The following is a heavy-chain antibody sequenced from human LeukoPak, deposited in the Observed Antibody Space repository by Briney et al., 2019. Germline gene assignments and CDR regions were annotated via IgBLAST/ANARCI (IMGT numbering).Heavy chain of an antibody. CDR1: NGSLTNYY. CDR2: IFPSGLT. Sequence: SETLSLTCSVSNGSLTNYYWGWIRQPPGKRLEWIGYIFPSGLTNYNPSLNSRVTISLDTAKSQFSLTLKSVTAADTAVYYCARAGDGHYYYYYMDVWGTGTPVTVSS. CDR3: ARAGDGHYYYYYMDV. D-gene: IGHD1-26*01. V-gene: IGHV4-4*08. J-gene: IGHJ6*03.